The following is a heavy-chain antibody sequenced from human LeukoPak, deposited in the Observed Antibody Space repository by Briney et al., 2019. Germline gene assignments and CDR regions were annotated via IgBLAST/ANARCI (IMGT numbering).Heavy chain of an antibody. Sequence: PSQTLSLTCTVSGGSISSGGYYWSWIRQPPGKGLEWIGYIYHSGSTYYNPSLKSRVTISVDRSKNQFSLKLSSVTAADTAVYYCARAGSVARRIAFDIWGQGTMVTVSS. D-gene: IGHD6-6*01. CDR1: GGSISSGGYY. CDR2: IYHSGST. CDR3: ARAGSVARRIAFDI. V-gene: IGHV4-30-2*01. J-gene: IGHJ3*02.